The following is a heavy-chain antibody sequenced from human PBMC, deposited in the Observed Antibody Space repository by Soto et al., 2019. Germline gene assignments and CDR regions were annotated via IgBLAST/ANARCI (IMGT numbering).Heavy chain of an antibody. J-gene: IGHJ4*02. CDR3: TGEVASGY. D-gene: IGHD2-8*02. V-gene: IGHV3-30*03. CDR1: GFTVSTYG. CDR2: ISRDGGTK. Sequence: QVQLVESGGGVVQPGRSLRLSCAVSGFTVSTYGMHWVRQAPGKGLEWVAVISRDGGTKYYADSVKGRFTISRDNSRNTLFLEINSLRGDDMSVSHCTGEVASGYWGQGTLVTVSS.